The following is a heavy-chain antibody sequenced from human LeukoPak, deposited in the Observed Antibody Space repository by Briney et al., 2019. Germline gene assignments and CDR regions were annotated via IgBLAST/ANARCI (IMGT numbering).Heavy chain of an antibody. J-gene: IGHJ6*02. Sequence: GGSLRLSCAASGFTFSSYWMHWVRQAPGKGLVWVSRINSDGSSTSYADSAKGRFTISRDNAKNTLYLQMNSLRAEDTAVYYCTRSTRYFDWTDYYYYGMDVWGQGTTVTVSS. D-gene: IGHD3-9*01. V-gene: IGHV3-74*01. CDR1: GFTFSSYW. CDR3: TRSTRYFDWTDYYYYGMDV. CDR2: INSDGSST.